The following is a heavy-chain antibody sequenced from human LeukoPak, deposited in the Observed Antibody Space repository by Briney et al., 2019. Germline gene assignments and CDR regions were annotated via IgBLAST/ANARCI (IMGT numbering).Heavy chain of an antibody. J-gene: IGHJ4*02. Sequence: GGXXRLSCXXSXXTFSSYWMHWVRQAPGKGLVWVSRINSDGSSITYADSVKGRFTISRDNAKNTLYLQMNSLGVEDTAVYYCAREGRVSGYDFDCWGQGTXVTXSS. CDR3: AREGRVSGYDFDC. V-gene: IGHV3-74*03. CDR2: INSDGSSI. D-gene: IGHD5-12*01. CDR1: XXTFSSYW.